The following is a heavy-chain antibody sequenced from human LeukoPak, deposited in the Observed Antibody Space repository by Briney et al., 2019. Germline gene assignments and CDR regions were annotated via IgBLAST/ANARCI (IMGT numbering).Heavy chain of an antibody. CDR1: GFTFSDSY. CDR3: ARGGGYYFDY. J-gene: IGHJ4*02. V-gene: IGHV3-11*06. D-gene: IGHD4-23*01. Sequence: GGSLRLSCAAAGFTFSDSYMNWIRQAPGKGLEWLSYISSSSSHTNYADSVKGRFTISRDNAKNSLYLQMNSLRAEDTAVYYCARGGGYYFDYWGQGTLVTVSS. CDR2: ISSSSSHT.